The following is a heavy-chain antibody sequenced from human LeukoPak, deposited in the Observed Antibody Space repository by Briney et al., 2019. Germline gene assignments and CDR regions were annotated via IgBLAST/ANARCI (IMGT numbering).Heavy chain of an antibody. CDR3: ASTPIYYDSMDPDY. Sequence: GRSLRLSCVASGFTFNNYGMHWVRQAPGKGLEWVAVIWYGGNNQYYADSVKGRFTISRDNSKNTLYLQMNSLRAEDTAVYYCASTPIYYDSMDPDYWGQGTLVTVSS. CDR2: IWYGGNNQ. J-gene: IGHJ4*02. D-gene: IGHD3-22*01. V-gene: IGHV3-33*08. CDR1: GFTFNNYG.